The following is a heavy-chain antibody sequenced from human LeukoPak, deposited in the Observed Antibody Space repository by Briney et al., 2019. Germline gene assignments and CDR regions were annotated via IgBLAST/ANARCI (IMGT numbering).Heavy chain of an antibody. J-gene: IGHJ5*02. Sequence: ASVKVSCKAPGYTFTDYYMHWVRQAPGQGLEWMGRINPDTGGTNSAQRFQGRVTMTRDTSIRTAYMELSSLRSDDTAVYYCAREHLFSGSENYVLHNWFDPWGQGTLVTVSS. CDR1: GYTFTDYY. V-gene: IGHV1-2*02. CDR2: INPDTGGT. D-gene: IGHD3-10*01. CDR3: AREHLFSGSENYVLHNWFDP.